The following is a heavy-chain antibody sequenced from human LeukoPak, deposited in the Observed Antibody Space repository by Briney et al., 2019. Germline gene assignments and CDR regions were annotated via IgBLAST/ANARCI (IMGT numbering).Heavy chain of an antibody. J-gene: IGHJ6*03. CDR3: AREALIGYFVVVPGGYYYYMDV. Sequence: PSETLSLTCTVSGDSISSSSYYWGWIRQPPGKGLEWIGTIFYSGDTCYNPSLKSRVTISVDTSKNQFSLKLSSVTAADTAVYYCAREALIGYFVVVPGGYYYYMDVWGKGTTVTVSS. CDR2: IFYSGDT. V-gene: IGHV4-39*07. D-gene: IGHD2-2*01. CDR1: GDSISSSSYY.